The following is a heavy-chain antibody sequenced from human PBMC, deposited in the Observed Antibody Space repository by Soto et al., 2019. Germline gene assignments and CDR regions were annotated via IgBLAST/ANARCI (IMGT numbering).Heavy chain of an antibody. CDR2: ISGSGGST. V-gene: IGHV3-23*01. D-gene: IGHD3-10*01. J-gene: IGHJ4*02. CDR3: AKTRMVRGVIIPYFDY. CDR1: GFTFSSYA. Sequence: EVQLLESGGGLVQPGGSLRLSCAASGFTFSSYAMSWVRQAPGKGLEWVSAISGSGGSTYYADSEKGRFTISRDNSKNTLYLQMNSLRAEDTAVYYCAKTRMVRGVIIPYFDYWGQGTLVTVSS.